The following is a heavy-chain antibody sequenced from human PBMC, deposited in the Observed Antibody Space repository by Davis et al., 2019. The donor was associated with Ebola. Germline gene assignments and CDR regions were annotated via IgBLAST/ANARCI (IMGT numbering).Heavy chain of an antibody. CDR1: GGSISSYY. Sequence: MPGGSLRLSCTVSGGSISSYYWSWIRQPPGKGLEWIGEIYHSGSTNYNPSLKSRVTISVDKSKNQFSLKLSSVTAADTAVYYCARGGRGYSYGRVDYWGQGTLVTVSS. D-gene: IGHD5-18*01. J-gene: IGHJ4*02. CDR3: ARGGRGYSYGRVDY. CDR2: IYHSGST. V-gene: IGHV4-59*12.